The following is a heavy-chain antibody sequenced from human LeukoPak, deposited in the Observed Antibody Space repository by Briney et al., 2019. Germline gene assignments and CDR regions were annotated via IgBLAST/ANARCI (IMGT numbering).Heavy chain of an antibody. J-gene: IGHJ3*02. CDR3: ARTTSMNYVGDAFHI. D-gene: IGHD1-7*01. CDR2: IYSGGST. V-gene: IGHV3-53*01. Sequence: PGGSLRLSCAASGFTVSSNYMSWVRQAPGKGLEWVSVIYSGGSTYYADSVKGRFTISRDNSKNTLYLQMNSLRAEDTAVYYCARTTSMNYVGDAFHIWGQGTMVTVSS. CDR1: GFTVSSNY.